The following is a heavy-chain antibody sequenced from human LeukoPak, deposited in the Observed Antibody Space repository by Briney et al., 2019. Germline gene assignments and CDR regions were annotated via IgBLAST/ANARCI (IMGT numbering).Heavy chain of an antibody. J-gene: IGHJ4*02. CDR1: GFTFSSYA. CDR2: ISNNGGST. D-gene: IGHD2-2*01. Sequence: PGGSLRLSCAASGFTFSSYAMHWLRQAPGTGLEDLSAISNNGGSTYYANSVKGRFTISRDNAKNALYLQMGSLRAEDMAVYLCARAVRMGSSSSSYDYWGQGTLVTVSS. CDR3: ARAVRMGSSSSSYDY. V-gene: IGHV3-64*01.